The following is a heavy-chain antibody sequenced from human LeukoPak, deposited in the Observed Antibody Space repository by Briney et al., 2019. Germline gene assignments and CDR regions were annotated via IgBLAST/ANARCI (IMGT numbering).Heavy chain of an antibody. CDR2: ISGDGTRT. J-gene: IGHJ4*02. D-gene: IGHD3-16*01. V-gene: IGHV3-23*01. CDR3: AKGPEGAMDYFAY. CDR1: GFSFSSYA. Sequence: GRSLRLSCAASGFSFSSYAMTWARQAPVKGLEWVSAISGDGTRTYYADSVKGRFTISRDNSKNTLYLEMSSLRVEDTAIYYCAKGPEGAMDYFAYWGEGTLVTVSS.